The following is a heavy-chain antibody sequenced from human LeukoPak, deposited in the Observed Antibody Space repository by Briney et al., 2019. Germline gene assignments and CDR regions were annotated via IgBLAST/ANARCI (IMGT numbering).Heavy chain of an antibody. CDR3: ARVPQLAPGDY. D-gene: IGHD3-3*02. CDR1: GFTFSSYS. V-gene: IGHV3-48*01. Sequence: GGSLRLSCAASGFTFSSYSMNWVRQAPGRGLEWVSYISGSSGSIYYADSVKGRFTISRDNAKNSLYLQMNSLRAEDTAVYYCARVPQLAPGDYWGQGTLVTVSS. CDR2: ISGSSGSI. J-gene: IGHJ4*02.